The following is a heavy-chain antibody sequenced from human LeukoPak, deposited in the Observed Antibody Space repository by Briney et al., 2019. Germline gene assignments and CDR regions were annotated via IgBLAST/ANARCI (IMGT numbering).Heavy chain of an antibody. CDR1: GYTFTSYD. D-gene: IGHD5-18*01. J-gene: IGHJ3*02. CDR2: MDPNSGNT. CDR3: ARGRGYSSIIWGDAFDI. Sequence: ASVKVSCKASGYTFTSYDINWVRQATGQGLEWMGWMDPNSGNTGYAQKFQGRVTITRNTSISTAYMELSSLRSEDTAVYYCARGRGYSSIIWGDAFDIWGQGTMVTVSS. V-gene: IGHV1-8*03.